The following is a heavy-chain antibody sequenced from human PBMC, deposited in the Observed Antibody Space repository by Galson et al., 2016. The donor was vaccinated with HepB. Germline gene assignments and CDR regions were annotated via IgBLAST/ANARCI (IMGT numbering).Heavy chain of an antibody. Sequence: SLRLSCAASGFTFSSYAMTWVRQAPGKGLEWVSGISGSGANTYYANAVKGRFTISRDNSSNTLYLQVNSLRAEDTALYFCARYSDSWAPFDYWGQGSLVTVSS. CDR1: GFTFSSYA. CDR2: ISGSGANT. J-gene: IGHJ4*02. D-gene: IGHD6-13*01. V-gene: IGHV3-23*01. CDR3: ARYSDSWAPFDY.